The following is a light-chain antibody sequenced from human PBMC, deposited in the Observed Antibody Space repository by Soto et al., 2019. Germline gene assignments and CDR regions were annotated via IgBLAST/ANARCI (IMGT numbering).Light chain of an antibody. CDR2: GAS. CDR3: QQYGGSPRT. Sequence: EIVLTQSPGTLSLSPGERATLSCRASQSVSSGYLAWYQQKPGQAPRLLIYGASSRATGIPDRFSGSGSGTDFTLTISRLEPEDFVVYYCQQYGGSPRTFGQGNKVEIQ. CDR1: QSVSSGY. J-gene: IGKJ1*01. V-gene: IGKV3-20*01.